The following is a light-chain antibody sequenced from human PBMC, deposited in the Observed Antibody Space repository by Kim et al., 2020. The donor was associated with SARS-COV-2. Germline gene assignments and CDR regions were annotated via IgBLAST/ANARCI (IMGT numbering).Light chain of an antibody. Sequence: GKTVTISCDRSNGSSASNYVQWYQQRPGRSPTTVIGEDDQRPSGAPDRCSGSLDSSANSAALTISGLKTDDEADCYSQSNHNNKVIFGGGTQLTVL. CDR2: EDD. CDR3: QSNHNNKVI. V-gene: IGLV6-57*01. J-gene: IGLJ2*01. CDR1: NGSSASNY.